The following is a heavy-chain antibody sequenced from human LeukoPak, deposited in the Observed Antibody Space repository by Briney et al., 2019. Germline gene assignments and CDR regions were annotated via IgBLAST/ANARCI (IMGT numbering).Heavy chain of an antibody. Sequence: VSVKVSCKAFGYTFTSYGISWVRQAPGQGLEWMGWISAYNGNTNYAQKLQGRVTMTTDTSTSTAYMELRSLRSDDTAVYYCARAMRIQLREDYWGQGTLVTVSS. V-gene: IGHV1-18*04. CDR1: GYTFTSYG. J-gene: IGHJ4*02. CDR2: ISAYNGNT. CDR3: ARAMRIQLREDY. D-gene: IGHD5-18*01.